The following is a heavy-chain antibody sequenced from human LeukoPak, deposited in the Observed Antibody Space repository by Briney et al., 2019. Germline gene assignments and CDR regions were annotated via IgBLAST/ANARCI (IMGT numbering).Heavy chain of an antibody. CDR1: GFTFSSYA. Sequence: PGGSLRLSCAASGFTFSSYAMSWVRQAPGKGLEWVSAISGSGGSTYYADSVKGRFTISRDNSKNTLYLQRNSLRAEDTAVYYCAKRRGLELLYYYYMDVWGKGTTATVSS. V-gene: IGHV3-23*01. CDR2: ISGSGGST. D-gene: IGHD1-7*01. CDR3: AKRRGLELLYYYYMDV. J-gene: IGHJ6*03.